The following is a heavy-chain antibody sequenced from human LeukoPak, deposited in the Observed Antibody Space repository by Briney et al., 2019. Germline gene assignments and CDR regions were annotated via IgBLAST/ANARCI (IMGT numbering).Heavy chain of an antibody. Sequence: GGSLRLSCTASGLTLSNYWMIWVRQAPGKGLQWVAKIKQDGSEKYYVDSVKGRFTISRDNAENSLYLQMHSLRVEDTAVYYCAARSSGNPYFWGQGTLVTVSS. CDR3: AARSSGNPYF. D-gene: IGHD1-26*01. CDR2: IKQDGSEK. J-gene: IGHJ4*02. CDR1: GLTLSNYW. V-gene: IGHV3-7*03.